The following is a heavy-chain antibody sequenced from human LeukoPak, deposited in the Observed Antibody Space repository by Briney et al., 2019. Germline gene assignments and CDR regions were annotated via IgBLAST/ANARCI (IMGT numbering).Heavy chain of an antibody. Sequence: LSLTCTVSGGSISSSNYYWAWIRQPPGKGLEWVSHVSSSGSTIYYADSVKGRFTISRDNAKNSLYLQMNGLRAEDTAVYYCARARGSGTSRGAFDIWGQGTMVTVSS. CDR3: ARARGSGTSRGAFDI. D-gene: IGHD3-10*01. CDR2: VSSSGSTI. V-gene: IGHV3-11*04. CDR1: GGSISSSNYY. J-gene: IGHJ3*02.